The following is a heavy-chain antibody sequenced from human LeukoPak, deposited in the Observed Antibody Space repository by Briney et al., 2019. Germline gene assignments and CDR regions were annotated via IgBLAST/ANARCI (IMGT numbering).Heavy chain of an antibody. CDR1: GYTFTNYG. CDR2: ISLSNGDT. J-gene: IGHJ4*02. D-gene: IGHD3-22*01. Sequence: ASVKVSCKASGYTFTNYGIGWVRQAPGQGLEWVGWISLSNGDTRYAQKMQGRVTMTTDISTNTAYMELWGLTSDDTAVYYCAKSAASSGYYLPFDYWGQGTPVTVSS. V-gene: IGHV1-18*01. CDR3: AKSAASSGYYLPFDY.